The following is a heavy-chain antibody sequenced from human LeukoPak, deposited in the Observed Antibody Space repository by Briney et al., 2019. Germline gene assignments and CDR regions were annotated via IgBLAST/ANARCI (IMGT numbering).Heavy chain of an antibody. CDR1: GFTFTNFP. D-gene: IGHD3-22*01. Sequence: GGSLRLSCAASGFTFTNFPMNWVRQAPGKGLAWVSSISGTGDNTCYADSVKGRFTISRDNSKNTLFLQMHSLRTEDTAIYYCAKTTTRSYYYDKTGSNWFDPWGQGTLVTVSS. CDR2: ISGTGDNT. J-gene: IGHJ5*02. V-gene: IGHV3-23*01. CDR3: AKTTTRSYYYDKTGSNWFDP.